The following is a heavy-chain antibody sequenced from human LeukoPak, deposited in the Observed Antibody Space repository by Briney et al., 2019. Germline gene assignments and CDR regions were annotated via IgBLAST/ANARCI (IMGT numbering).Heavy chain of an antibody. D-gene: IGHD3-16*01. J-gene: IGHJ6*03. CDR1: GYSISSGDY. CDR3: ARGGYYYYYMDV. CDR2: IYHSGST. V-gene: IGHV4-38-2*01. Sequence: SETLSLTCAVSGYSISSGDYWAWIRQPPGTGLEWIGSIYHSGSTYYNPSLKSRLTISVDTSKNQFSLKLSSVTAADTAVYYCARGGYYYYYMDVWGKGTTVTVSS.